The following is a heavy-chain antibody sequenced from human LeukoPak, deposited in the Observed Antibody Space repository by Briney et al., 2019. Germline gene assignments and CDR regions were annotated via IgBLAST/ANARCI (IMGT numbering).Heavy chain of an antibody. D-gene: IGHD2-2*01. CDR3: AKVCSSTSCYGYYFDY. J-gene: IGHJ4*02. Sequence: GGSLRLSCVASGFTFSTYGMSWVRQAPGKGLEWVSAISGSGGSTYYADSVKGRFTISRDNSKNTLYLQMNSLRAEDTAVYYCAKVCSSTSCYGYYFDYWGQGTLVTVSS. CDR2: ISGSGGST. CDR1: GFTFSTYG. V-gene: IGHV3-23*01.